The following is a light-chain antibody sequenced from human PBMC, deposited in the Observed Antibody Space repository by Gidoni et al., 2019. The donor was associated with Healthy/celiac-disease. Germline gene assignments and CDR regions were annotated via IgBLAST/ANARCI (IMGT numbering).Light chain of an antibody. CDR2: RDS. Sequence: SYELTQPLSVSVALGQTARITCGGNNIGSKNVHWYQQKPGQAPVLVIYRDSNRPSGIPARFSGSNSGNTATLTISRAQAGDEADYYCQVWDSGSVVFGGGTKLTVL. V-gene: IGLV3-9*01. CDR3: QVWDSGSVV. J-gene: IGLJ2*01. CDR1: NIGSKN.